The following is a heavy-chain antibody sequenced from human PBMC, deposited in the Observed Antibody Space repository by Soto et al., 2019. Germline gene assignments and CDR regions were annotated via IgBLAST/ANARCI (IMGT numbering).Heavy chain of an antibody. D-gene: IGHD1-26*01. J-gene: IGHJ4*02. CDR3: ARGPVKWELDDLNQEDS. CDR1: GYSFTSYW. Sequence: GESLKISCKGSGYSFTSYWISWVRQMPGKGLEWMGRIDPSDSYTNYSPSFQGHVTISADKSISTAYLQWSSLKASDTALYYCARGPVKWELDDLNQEDSWGQGTMVTLPS. V-gene: IGHV5-10-1*01. CDR2: IDPSDSYT.